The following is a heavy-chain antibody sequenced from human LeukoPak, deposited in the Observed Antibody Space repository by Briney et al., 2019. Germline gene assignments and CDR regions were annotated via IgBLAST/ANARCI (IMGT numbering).Heavy chain of an antibody. V-gene: IGHV4-61*02. CDR3: ARVENYGPLVRWVDP. Sequence: PSETLSLTCSVSGGSISSTSYYWSWIRQPAGKGLEWIGRIYTSGSTNYNPSLKSRVTISVDTSKNQFSLKLSSVTAADTAVYYCARVENYGPLVRWVDPWGQGTLVIVSS. CDR2: IYTSGST. CDR1: GGSISSTSYY. D-gene: IGHD3-10*01. J-gene: IGHJ5*02.